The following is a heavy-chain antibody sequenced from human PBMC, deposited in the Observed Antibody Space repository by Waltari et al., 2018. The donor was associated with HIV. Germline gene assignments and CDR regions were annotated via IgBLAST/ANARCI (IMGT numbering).Heavy chain of an antibody. V-gene: IGHV1-69*01. CDR2: LLPFFGTP. CDR1: GDTFSTYA. Sequence: QVQLVQSGAEVKKPGSSVKVSCKASGDTFSTYAINWVRQAPGQGLEWMGGLLPFFGTPNYAQKFQDRVTMTADESTGTAYMELNTLTSEDTAVYYCARDMNPYGSSSPFDSWGQGTLVTVSS. J-gene: IGHJ4*02. CDR3: ARDMNPYGSSSPFDS. D-gene: IGHD6-6*01.